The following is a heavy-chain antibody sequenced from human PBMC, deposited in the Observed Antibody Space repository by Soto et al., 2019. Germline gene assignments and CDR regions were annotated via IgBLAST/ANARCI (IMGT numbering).Heavy chain of an antibody. CDR2: IIPYYNTL. D-gene: IGHD6-13*01. Sequence: QAQLVQSGAEVRKPGSSVKLSCKASEGTFNSYAIAWVRQAPGQGLEWMGGIIPYYNTLNYAHKFQDRVTITADASTNTVYMELSSLRSDDTAVYFCASGASRWYPYCFDSWAQGTLVTVSS. V-gene: IGHV1-69*01. J-gene: IGHJ4*02. CDR1: EGTFNSYA. CDR3: ASGASRWYPYCFDS.